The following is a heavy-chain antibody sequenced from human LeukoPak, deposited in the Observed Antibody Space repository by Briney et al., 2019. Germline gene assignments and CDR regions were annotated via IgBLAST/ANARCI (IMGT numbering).Heavy chain of an antibody. Sequence: SETLSHTCTVSGGPISSFYGSWIRQSAGKGLEYIGRVYSSGSTNYNPSVEGRVSMSVDTSKNQFSLRLRSVTAADTAVYYCAREYCRTTICYPSGGFYNSWGQGTLVTVSS. J-gene: IGHJ4*02. V-gene: IGHV4-4*07. CDR2: VYSSGST. CDR3: AREYCRTTICYPSGGFYNS. CDR1: GGPISSFY. D-gene: IGHD2-2*01.